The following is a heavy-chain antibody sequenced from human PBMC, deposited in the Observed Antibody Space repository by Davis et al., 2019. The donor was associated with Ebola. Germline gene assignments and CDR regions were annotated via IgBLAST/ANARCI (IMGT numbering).Heavy chain of an antibody. CDR1: GFTSA. D-gene: IGHD4-17*01. CDR3: ARANFDYGDLYYYYYYYMDV. V-gene: IGHV3-30*12. Sequence: GGSLRLSCAASGFTSAMHWVRQATGKGLEWVAVISYAGSNKYYADSVKGRFTISRDNSKNTLYLQMNSLRAEDTAVYYCARANFDYGDLYYYYYYYMDVWGKGTTVTVSS. CDR2: ISYAGSNK. J-gene: IGHJ6*03.